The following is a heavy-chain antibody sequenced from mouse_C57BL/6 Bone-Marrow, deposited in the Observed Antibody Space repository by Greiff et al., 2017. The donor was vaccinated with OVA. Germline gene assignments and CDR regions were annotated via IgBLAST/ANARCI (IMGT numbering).Heavy chain of an antibody. J-gene: IGHJ4*01. CDR1: GYTFTSYW. CDR2: IDPSDSYT. V-gene: IGHV1-69*01. CDR3: ARDDGS. D-gene: IGHD2-3*01. Sequence: QVQLQQPGAELVMPGASVKLSCKASGYTFTSYWMHWVKQRPGQGLEWIGEIDPSDSYTNYNQKFKGKSTLTVDKSSRTAYMQLSSLTSEDSAVYYCARDDGSWGQGTSVTVSS.